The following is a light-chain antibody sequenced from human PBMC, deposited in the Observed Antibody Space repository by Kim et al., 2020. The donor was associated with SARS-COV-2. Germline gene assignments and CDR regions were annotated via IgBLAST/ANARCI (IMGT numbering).Light chain of an antibody. Sequence: DIQMTQSPPSLSASMGERVTMTCRASQHIRDSLAWYQQKPGRAPNLLVFSATRLASGVPSRFSASASETEYTLTISSLQPEDFAIYYCQQYSGTLATFGQGTKVDSK. J-gene: IGKJ1*01. CDR3: QQYSGTLAT. CDR1: QHIRDS. CDR2: SAT. V-gene: IGKV1-NL1*01.